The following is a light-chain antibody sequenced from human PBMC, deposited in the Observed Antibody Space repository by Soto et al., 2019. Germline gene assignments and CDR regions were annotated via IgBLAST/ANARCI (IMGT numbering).Light chain of an antibody. J-gene: IGLJ1*01. Sequence: QSALTQPPSASGSPGQSVTISCTGTSSDVGGYNYVSWYQQHPGKAPKLVIYEVTKRPSGVPDRFSGSKSGNTASLTVSGLQAEDEPDYYCSSFTGASTIFGTGTKVTVL. CDR1: SSDVGGYNY. V-gene: IGLV2-8*01. CDR2: EVT. CDR3: SSFTGASTI.